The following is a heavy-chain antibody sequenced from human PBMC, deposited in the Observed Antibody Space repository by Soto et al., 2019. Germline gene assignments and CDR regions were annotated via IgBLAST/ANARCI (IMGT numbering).Heavy chain of an antibody. CDR2: IWHSGST. CDR1: SASISSSYW. Sequence: PSETLSLTCAVSSASISSSYWRSWVRQPPGKGLEWIGEIWHSGSTNYNPSLKSRVTISVDKSKNQFSLKLNSVTAADTAVYYCARGGDYRFDYWGQGTRVTVSS. J-gene: IGHJ4*02. V-gene: IGHV4-4*02. CDR3: ARGGDYRFDY. D-gene: IGHD4-17*01.